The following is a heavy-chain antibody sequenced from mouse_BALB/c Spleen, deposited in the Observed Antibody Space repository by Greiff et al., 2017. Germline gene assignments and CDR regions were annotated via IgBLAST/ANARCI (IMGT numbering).Heavy chain of an antibody. V-gene: IGHV3-2*02. CDR3: ARRNYYGSSFDY. CDR2: ISYSGST. D-gene: IGHD1-1*01. Sequence: DVQLQESGPGLVKPSQSLSLTCTVTGYSITSDYAWNWIRQFPGNKLEWMGYISYSGSTSYNPSLKSRISITRDTSKNQFFLQLNSVTTEDTATYYCARRNYYGSSFDYWGQGTTLTVSS. CDR1: GYSITSDYA. J-gene: IGHJ2*01.